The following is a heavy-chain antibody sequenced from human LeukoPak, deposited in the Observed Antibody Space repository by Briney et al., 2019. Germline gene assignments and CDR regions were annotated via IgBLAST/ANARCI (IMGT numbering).Heavy chain of an antibody. V-gene: IGHV3-11*01. J-gene: IGHJ4*02. CDR3: ARAGDDFWSGYYLDY. D-gene: IGHD3-3*01. CDR2: ISSSGSTI. Sequence: GGSLRLSCAASASSFSDYYMSWIRQPPGNGLEWVSYISSSGSTIYYADSVKGRFTISRDNAKNSLYLQMNSLRAEDTAVYYCARAGDDFWSGYYLDYWGQGTLVTVSS. CDR1: ASSFSDYY.